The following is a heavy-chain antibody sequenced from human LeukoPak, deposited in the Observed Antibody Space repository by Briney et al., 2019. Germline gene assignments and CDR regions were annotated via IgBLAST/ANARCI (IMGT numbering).Heavy chain of an antibody. V-gene: IGHV3-48*01. D-gene: IGHD6-13*01. CDR1: GFTFSSYT. CDR2: ISSSSSTI. J-gene: IGHJ6*03. Sequence: PGGSLRLSCAASGFTFSSYTMNWVRQAPGKGLEWVSYISSSSSTIYYADSVKGRFTISRDKAKNSLYLQMNSLRAEDTAVYYCARDRIEQQRTLGRSSNYYYYYYMDVWGKGTTVTVSS. CDR3: ARDRIEQQRTLGRSSNYYYYYYMDV.